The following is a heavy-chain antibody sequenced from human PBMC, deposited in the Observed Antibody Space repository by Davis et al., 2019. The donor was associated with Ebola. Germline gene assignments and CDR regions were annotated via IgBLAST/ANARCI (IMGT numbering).Heavy chain of an antibody. D-gene: IGHD3-22*01. CDR1: GFTFSSYG. CDR3: AKGGYYDSSGYSYFDY. CDR2: ISYDGSNK. V-gene: IGHV3-30*18. J-gene: IGHJ4*02. Sequence: GESLKISCAASGFTFSSYGMHWVRQAPGKGLEWVAVISYDGSNKYYADSVKGRFTISRDNSKNTLYLQMNSLRAEDTAVYYCAKGGYYDSSGYSYFDYWGQGTLVTVSS.